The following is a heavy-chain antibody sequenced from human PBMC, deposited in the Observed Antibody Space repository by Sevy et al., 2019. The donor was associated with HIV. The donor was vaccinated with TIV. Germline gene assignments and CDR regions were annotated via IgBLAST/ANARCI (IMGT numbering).Heavy chain of an antibody. D-gene: IGHD2-2*01. CDR3: ARDRGAVVVVPAAMI. J-gene: IGHJ4*02. CDR2: ISYDGSDK. CDR1: GFTFSSYA. V-gene: IGHV3-30*04. Sequence: GGSLRLSCAASGFTFSSYAMHWVRQAPGKGLEWVTVISYDGSDKYYDDSVKGRFTISRDNSKNTLYLQMNSLRTEDTAVYYCARDRGAVVVVPAAMIWGQGTLVTVSS.